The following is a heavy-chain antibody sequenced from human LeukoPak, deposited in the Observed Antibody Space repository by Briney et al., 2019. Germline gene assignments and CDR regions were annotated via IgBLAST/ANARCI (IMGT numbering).Heavy chain of an antibody. CDR1: GGSISSGLYS. V-gene: IGHV4-30-2*01. CDR2: IYHTGST. J-gene: IGHJ5*02. Sequence: SETLSLTCDVSGGSISSGLYSWSWIRQPLGKGLEWIGYIYHTGSTYYNPSLKSRVTISVDTSKNQFSLRLSSVPAADTAVYYCARLQYCSGTSCYWFDPWGQGTLVTVSS. D-gene: IGHD2-2*01. CDR3: ARLQYCSGTSCYWFDP.